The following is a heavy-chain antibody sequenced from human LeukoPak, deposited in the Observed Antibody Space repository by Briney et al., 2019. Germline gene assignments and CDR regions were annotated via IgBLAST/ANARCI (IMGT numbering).Heavy chain of an antibody. CDR2: ISGSGGST. CDR3: LKDLYKGDSSSWYYFHY. D-gene: IGHD6-13*01. Sequence: GGSLRLSCAASGFTFSSYAMSWVRQAPGKGLEWVSAISGSGGSTYYADSVRGRFIISRDTSRNTLYLQMSSLRAEDTAIYHCLKDLYKGDSSSWYYFHYWGQGTLVTVSS. J-gene: IGHJ4*02. V-gene: IGHV3-23*01. CDR1: GFTFSSYA.